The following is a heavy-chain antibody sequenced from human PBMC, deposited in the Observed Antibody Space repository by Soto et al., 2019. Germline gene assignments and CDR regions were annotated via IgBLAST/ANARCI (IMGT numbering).Heavy chain of an antibody. D-gene: IGHD3-3*01. J-gene: IGHJ2*01. V-gene: IGHV3-11*01. CDR1: GFTFSDYY. Sequence: QVQLVESGGGLVEPGGSLRLSCVASGFTFSDYYMSWIRQTPGKGVEWLAYISSSGSIIKFADSLKGRFTISRDNGKRSVFLQMDSLRAEDTAVYYCARQGTTLGVGLDWYVDLWGRGTLVTVSS. CDR2: ISSSGSII. CDR3: ARQGTTLGVGLDWYVDL.